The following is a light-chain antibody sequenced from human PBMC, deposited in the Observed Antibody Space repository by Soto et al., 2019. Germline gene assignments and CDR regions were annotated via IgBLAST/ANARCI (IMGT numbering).Light chain of an antibody. V-gene: IGKV3-15*01. J-gene: IGKJ1*01. Sequence: EIVMTQSPATLSVSPGERATLSCRASQSVRSNLAWYQQKPGQAPRLXIYGASTRETGIPARFSGSGSGTECTLTISSLQSEDVSVYYCQQYNNSTRTFGQGTKVDIK. CDR3: QQYNNSTRT. CDR1: QSVRSN. CDR2: GAS.